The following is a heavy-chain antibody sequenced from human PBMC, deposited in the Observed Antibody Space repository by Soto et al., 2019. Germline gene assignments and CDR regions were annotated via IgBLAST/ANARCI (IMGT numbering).Heavy chain of an antibody. CDR3: ARGAARIVATIINLRPPYYFDY. CDR1: GFTFSSYA. CDR2: ISYDGSNK. V-gene: IGHV3-30-3*01. Sequence: QVQLVESGGGVVQPGRSLRLSCAASGFTFSSYAMHWVRQAPGKGLEWVAVISYDGSNKYYADSVKGRFTISRDNSKNTLYLQMNSLRAEDTAVYYCARGAARIVATIINLRPPYYFDYWGQGTLVTVSS. D-gene: IGHD5-12*01. J-gene: IGHJ4*02.